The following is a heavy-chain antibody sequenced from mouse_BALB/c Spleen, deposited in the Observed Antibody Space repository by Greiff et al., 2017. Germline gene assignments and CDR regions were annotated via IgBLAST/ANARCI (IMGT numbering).Heavy chain of an antibody. Sequence: VQLKQSGAELVRPGALVKLSCKASGFNIKDYYMHWVKQRPEQGLEWIGWIDPENGNTIYDPKFQGKASITADTSSNTAYLQLSSLTSEDTAVYYCARSGNRKSLKAWFAYWGQGTLVTVSA. D-gene: IGHD1-2*01. CDR2: IDPENGNT. J-gene: IGHJ3*01. CDR1: GFNIKDYY. V-gene: IGHV14-1*02. CDR3: ARSGNRKSLKAWFAY.